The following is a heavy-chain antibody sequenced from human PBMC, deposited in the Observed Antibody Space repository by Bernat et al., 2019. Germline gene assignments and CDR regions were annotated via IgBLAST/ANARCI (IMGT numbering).Heavy chain of an antibody. CDR1: GFTFSDYY. V-gene: IGHV3-11*01. J-gene: IGHJ3*02. D-gene: IGHD5-12*01. CDR2: LSSSGSTI. CDR3: AREYSGYDLEIDDAFDI. Sequence: GGSLRLSCAASGFTFSDYYMIWIRQAPGKGLEWVSYLSSSGSTIYYADSVKCRFTISRDNAKNSLYLQMNSLRAEERAVYYCAREYSGYDLEIDDAFDIWGQGTMV.